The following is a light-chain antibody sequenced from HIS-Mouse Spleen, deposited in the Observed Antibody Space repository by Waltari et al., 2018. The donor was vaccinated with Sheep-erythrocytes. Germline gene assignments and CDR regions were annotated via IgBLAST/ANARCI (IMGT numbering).Light chain of an antibody. CDR2: DVS. Sequence: QSALTQPRSVSGSPGQSVTISCTGTSSDVGGYNYVSWYQQLPGKAHKLMLYDVSKRPSGVLDRFSGSKSGNTAALTISGLQAEDEADYYCCSYAGSYNHVFATGTKVTVL. V-gene: IGLV2-11*01. CDR1: SSDVGGYNY. CDR3: CSYAGSYNHV. J-gene: IGLJ1*01.